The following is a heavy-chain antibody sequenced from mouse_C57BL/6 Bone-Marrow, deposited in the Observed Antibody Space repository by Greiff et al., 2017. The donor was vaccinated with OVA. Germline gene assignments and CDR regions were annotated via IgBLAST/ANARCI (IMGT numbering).Heavy chain of an antibody. CDR3: ARRCYYDSDY. J-gene: IGHJ2*01. D-gene: IGHD1-1*01. CDR1: GYTFTNYW. V-gene: IGHV1-63*01. Sequence: QVQLQQSGAELVRPGTSVKMSCKASGYTFTNYWIGWAKQRPGHGLEWIGDIYPGGGYTNYNEKFKGKATLTADKSSSTAYMQFSSLTSEDSAIYDCARRCYYDSDYWGQGTTLTVSS. CDR2: IYPGGGYT.